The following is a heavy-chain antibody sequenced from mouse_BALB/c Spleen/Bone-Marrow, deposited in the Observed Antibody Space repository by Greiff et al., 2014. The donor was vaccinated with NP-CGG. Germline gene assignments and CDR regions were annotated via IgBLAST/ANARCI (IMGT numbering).Heavy chain of an antibody. J-gene: IGHJ3*01. CDR3: ARGDGFAWFAY. Sequence: QVQLKDSGAGLVKPGASVKLSCKASGYTFTSYWMHWVKQRPGQGLEWIGEINPSNGRTNYNEKFKSKATLTVDKSSSTAYMQLSSLTSEDSAVYYCARGDGFAWFAYWGQGTLVTVSA. D-gene: IGHD3-3*01. CDR2: INPSNGRT. CDR1: GYTFTSYW. V-gene: IGHV1S81*02.